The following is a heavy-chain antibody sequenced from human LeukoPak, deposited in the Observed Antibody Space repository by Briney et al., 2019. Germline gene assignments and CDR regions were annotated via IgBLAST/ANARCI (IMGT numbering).Heavy chain of an antibody. CDR2: ISYDGSNK. D-gene: IGHD6-19*01. CDR1: GFTFSSYA. V-gene: IGHV3-30*04. Sequence: SGGSLRLSCAASGFTFSSYAMHWVRQAPGKGLEWVAVISYDGSNKYYADSVKGRFTISRDNSKNTLYLQMNSLRAEDTAVYYCARDGSLYSSGWLGGDYWGQGTLVTVSS. J-gene: IGHJ4*02. CDR3: ARDGSLYSSGWLGGDY.